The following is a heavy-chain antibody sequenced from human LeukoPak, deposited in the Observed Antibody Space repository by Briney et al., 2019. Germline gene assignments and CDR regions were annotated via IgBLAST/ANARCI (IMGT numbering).Heavy chain of an antibody. V-gene: IGHV3-48*03. D-gene: IGHD3-3*01. Sequence: GGSLRLSCAASGFTFSSYEMNWVRQAPGKGLELVSYISSSGSTIYYADSVKGRFTISRDNAKNSLYLQMNSLRAEDTAVYYCARDPTPLEWLSVGFDPWGQGTLVTVSS. CDR2: ISSSGSTI. CDR1: GFTFSSYE. J-gene: IGHJ5*02. CDR3: ARDPTPLEWLSVGFDP.